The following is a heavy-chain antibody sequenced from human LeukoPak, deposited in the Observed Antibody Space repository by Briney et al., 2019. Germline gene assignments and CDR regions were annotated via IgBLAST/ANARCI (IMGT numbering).Heavy chain of an antibody. CDR3: AREFSPSGGYGEAGIDY. J-gene: IGHJ4*02. CDR1: GASISVYY. V-gene: IGHV4-4*07. D-gene: IGHD4-17*01. Sequence: SETLSLTCTVSGASISVYYWSWIRQPAGKGLEWIGRIYSSGSTNYSPSLKSRVTMSIDTSKNQFSLKLRSVTAADTAVYYCAREFSPSGGYGEAGIDYWGQGTLVTVSS. CDR2: IYSSGST.